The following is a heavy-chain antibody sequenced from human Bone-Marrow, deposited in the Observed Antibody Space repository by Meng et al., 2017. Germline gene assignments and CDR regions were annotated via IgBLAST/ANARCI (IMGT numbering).Heavy chain of an antibody. D-gene: IGHD3-3*01. CDR1: GGTFSSYA. V-gene: IGHV1-2*06. CDR3: PRGPSSAANWFDP. CDR2: INPNSGGT. Sequence: SVKVSCKASGGTFSSYAISWVRQAPGQGLEWMGRINPNSGGTNYAQKCQGRVTMTRDTTISTAYMELSSLRSDDTAVYYCPRGPSSAANWFDPWGQGTLVTVSS. J-gene: IGHJ5*02.